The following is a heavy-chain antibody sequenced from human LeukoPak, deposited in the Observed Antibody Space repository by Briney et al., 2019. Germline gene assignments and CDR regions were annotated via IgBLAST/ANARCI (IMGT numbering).Heavy chain of an antibody. D-gene: IGHD2-2*01. CDR2: INHSGGT. CDR1: AGSISSDS. J-gene: IGHJ5*02. CDR3: ARDLGYCSRTSCYVWFDP. V-gene: IGHV4-59*01. Sequence: SETLSLTCTVSAGSISSDSWNWIRQPPGQGLEWIGYINHSGGTKYNPSLKSRVTISVDTSKNQFSLNLSSVTAADTAVYYCARDLGYCSRTSCYVWFDPWGQGTLVTVSS.